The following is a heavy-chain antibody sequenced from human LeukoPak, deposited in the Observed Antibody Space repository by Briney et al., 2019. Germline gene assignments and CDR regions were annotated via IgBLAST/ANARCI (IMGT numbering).Heavy chain of an antibody. CDR2: IIPIFGTA. J-gene: IGHJ4*02. D-gene: IGHD5-18*01. CDR3: ARDSPGYIHAEALDY. CDR1: GGTFSSYA. Sequence: ASVKVSCKASGGTFSSYAISWVRQAPGQGLEWMGGIIPIFGTANYAQKFQGRVTMTRDTSTSTVYMELSSLRSEDTAVYYCARDSPGYIHAEALDYWGQGTLVTVSS. V-gene: IGHV1-69*05.